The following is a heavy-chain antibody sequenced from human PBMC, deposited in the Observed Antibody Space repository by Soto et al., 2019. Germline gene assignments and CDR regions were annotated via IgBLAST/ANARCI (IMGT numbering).Heavy chain of an antibody. V-gene: IGHV3-33*01. J-gene: IGHJ4*02. CDR2: IWYDGSNK. Sequence: HPGGSLRLSCAASGFNFSNYGMHWVRQAPGKGLEWVAVIWYDGSNKNYADPVKGRFTISRDNSKNSLYLQMNSLRVEDTAVYYCAANFDFWGQGTLVTVSS. CDR1: GFNFSNYG. CDR3: AANFDF.